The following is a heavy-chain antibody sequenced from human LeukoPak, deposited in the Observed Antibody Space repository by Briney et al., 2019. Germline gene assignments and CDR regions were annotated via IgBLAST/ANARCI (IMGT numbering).Heavy chain of an antibody. CDR3: AREGPTAFSDY. CDR1: GYSISSGYY. CDR2: IYHSGST. V-gene: IGHV4-38-2*02. J-gene: IGHJ4*02. D-gene: IGHD1-1*01. Sequence: SETLSLTCTVSGYSISSGYYLGWIRQPPGKGLEWIGSIYHSGSTYYNPSLTSRGTISVDTSKNKFSLKLSSVTAAATAVYYCAREGPTAFSDYWGQGTLVTVSS.